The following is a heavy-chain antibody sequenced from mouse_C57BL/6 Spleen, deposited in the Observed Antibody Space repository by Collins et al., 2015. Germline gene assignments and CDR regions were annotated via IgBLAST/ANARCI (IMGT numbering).Heavy chain of an antibody. CDR3: ASSPYYGSSHWYFDV. J-gene: IGHJ1*03. CDR2: INPNNGGT. D-gene: IGHD1-1*01. CDR1: GYTFTDYN. Sequence: GYTFTDYNMDWVKQSHGKSLEWIGDINPNNGGTIYNRKFKGKATLTVDKSSSTAYMELRSLTSEDTAVYYCASSPYYGSSHWYFDVWGTGTTVTVSS. V-gene: IGHV1-18*01.